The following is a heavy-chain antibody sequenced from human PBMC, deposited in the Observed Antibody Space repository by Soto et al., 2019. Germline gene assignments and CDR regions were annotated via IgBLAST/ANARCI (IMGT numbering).Heavy chain of an antibody. CDR2: IYPGDSDT. CDR3: ASGGILTGYYMVY. J-gene: IGHJ4*02. Sequence: ESRKIACKGSGYSVTSSWIGWVRQMPGKGLEWMGIIYPGDSDTRYSPSFQGQVTISTDKSISTAYLRWSSLKASDTAMYYCASGGILTGYYMVYWGQRTLVTVSS. CDR1: GYSVTSSW. V-gene: IGHV5-51*01. D-gene: IGHD3-9*01.